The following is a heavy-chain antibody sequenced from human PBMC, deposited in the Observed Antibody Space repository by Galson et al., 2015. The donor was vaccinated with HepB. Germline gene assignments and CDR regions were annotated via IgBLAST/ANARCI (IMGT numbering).Heavy chain of an antibody. D-gene: IGHD3-10*01. CDR3: ARREARVWFGELNSFDY. V-gene: IGHV5-51*01. CDR1: GYSFTSYW. J-gene: IGHJ4*02. CDR2: IYPGDSDT. Sequence: QSGAEVKKPGESLKISCKGSGYSFTSYWIGWVRQVPGKGLEWMGIIYPGDSDTRYSPSFQGQVTISADKSISTAYLQWSSLKASDTAMYYCARREARVWFGELNSFDYWGQGTLVTVSS.